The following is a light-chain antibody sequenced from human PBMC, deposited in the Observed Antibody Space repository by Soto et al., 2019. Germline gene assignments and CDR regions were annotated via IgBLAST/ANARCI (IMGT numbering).Light chain of an antibody. CDR2: DVT. CDR3: SSYATTSALYV. V-gene: IGLV2-14*03. J-gene: IGLJ1*01. CDR1: SSDTGDSNY. Sequence: QSALTQPASVSGSPGQSITISCTGTSSDTGDSNYVSWYQQHPGKAPKLMIYDVTSRPSGVSNRFSGSKSGNTASLTISGLQAEDEADYYCSSYATTSALYVFGTGTKVTVL.